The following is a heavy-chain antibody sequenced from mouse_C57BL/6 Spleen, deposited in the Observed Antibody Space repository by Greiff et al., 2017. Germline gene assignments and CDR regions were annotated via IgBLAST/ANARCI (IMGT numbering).Heavy chain of an antibody. CDR2: FYPGSGSI. Sequence: QVQLKESGAELVKPGASVKLSCKASGYTFTEYTIHWVKQRSGQGLEWIGWFYPGSGSIKYNEKFKDKATLTADKSSSTVYMELSRLTSEDSAVYFCARHGTTVVAYYYAMDYWGQGTSVTVSS. D-gene: IGHD1-1*01. V-gene: IGHV1-62-2*01. J-gene: IGHJ4*01. CDR1: GYTFTEYT. CDR3: ARHGTTVVAYYYAMDY.